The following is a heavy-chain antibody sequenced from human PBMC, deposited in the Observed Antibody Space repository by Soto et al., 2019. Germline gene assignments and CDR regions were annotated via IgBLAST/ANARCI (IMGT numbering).Heavy chain of an antibody. CDR1: GFTFSNYW. Sequence: EVQLVESGGGLVQPGGSLRLSCAGSGFTFSNYWMHWVRQAPGKGLEWVSRIDHDGPTDYADSVSGRFTISRDNAKNTLYLQMNSLRPEDTAEYYCVRDSHGDYWGQGTLVTVSS. CDR3: VRDSHGDY. CDR2: IDHDGPT. V-gene: IGHV3-74*01. J-gene: IGHJ4*02.